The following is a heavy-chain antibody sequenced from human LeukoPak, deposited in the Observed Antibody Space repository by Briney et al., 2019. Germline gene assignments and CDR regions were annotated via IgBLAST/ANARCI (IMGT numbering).Heavy chain of an antibody. Sequence: PGGSLRLSCAASGFTFSSYGMHWVRQAPGKGLEWVAVISYDGSNKYYADSVKGRFTISRDNSKNSLYLQMTSLRAEDTAVYYCARHRTASDYWGQGTLVTVSS. V-gene: IGHV3-30*03. J-gene: IGHJ4*02. CDR3: ARHRTASDY. D-gene: IGHD3-16*02. CDR2: ISYDGSNK. CDR1: GFTFSSYG.